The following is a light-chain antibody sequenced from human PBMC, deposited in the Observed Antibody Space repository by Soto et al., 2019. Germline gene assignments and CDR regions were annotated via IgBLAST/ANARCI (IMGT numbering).Light chain of an antibody. V-gene: IGLV7-46*01. Sequence: QAVVTQEPSLTVSPGGTVTLTCGSSTGAVTSGHYPYRFQQKPGQAPRTLIYDTSNKHSWTPARFSGSLLGGKAALTLSGAQPEDEAEYYCLLSYSGARPLVFGTGTKLTVL. CDR3: LLSYSGARPLV. CDR2: DTS. J-gene: IGLJ1*01. CDR1: TGAVTSGHY.